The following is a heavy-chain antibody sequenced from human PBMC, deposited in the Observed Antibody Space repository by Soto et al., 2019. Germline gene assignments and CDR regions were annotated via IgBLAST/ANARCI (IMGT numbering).Heavy chain of an antibody. V-gene: IGHV3-48*01. D-gene: IGHD6-13*01. Sequence: HPGGSLRLSCAASGFTFSSYNMNWVRQAPGKGLEWVSSISSSSSTIYYADSVKGRFTISRDNAKNSLYLQMNSLRAEDTAVYYCARDLGSSWYPEYFQHWGQGTLVTVSS. J-gene: IGHJ1*01. CDR1: GFTFSSYN. CDR3: ARDLGSSWYPEYFQH. CDR2: ISSSSSTI.